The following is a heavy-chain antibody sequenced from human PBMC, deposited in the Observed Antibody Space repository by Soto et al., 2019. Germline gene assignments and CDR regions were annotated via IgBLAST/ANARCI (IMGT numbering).Heavy chain of an antibody. Sequence: QVQLVQSGAEVKKPGASVKVSCEAYGYTFRNYGITWMRQSPGQGLEWMGWDSSNNRNTNNAQKFQERVTMTTDTSTSTADVELRRLRSDDTAMYFCATERRWAALHYWGQGTRLTVSS. D-gene: IGHD6-25*01. CDR3: ATERRWAALHY. J-gene: IGHJ4*02. CDR2: DSSNNRNT. V-gene: IGHV1-18*01. CDR1: GYTFRNYG.